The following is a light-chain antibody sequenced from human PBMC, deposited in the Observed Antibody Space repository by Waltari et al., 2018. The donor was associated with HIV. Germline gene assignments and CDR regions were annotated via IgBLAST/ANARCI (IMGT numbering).Light chain of an antibody. Sequence: SSELTQDPPVSVALGQTVKITCKGDSLRRYYASWYQQKPGQAPVLVIYARNNRPSGIPDRFSGSSSGDTASLTITGAQAEDEAAYYCNSRDSSVNPLQVIFGGGTKVTVL. CDR2: ARN. CDR3: NSRDSSVNPLQVI. CDR1: SLRRYY. V-gene: IGLV3-19*01. J-gene: IGLJ2*01.